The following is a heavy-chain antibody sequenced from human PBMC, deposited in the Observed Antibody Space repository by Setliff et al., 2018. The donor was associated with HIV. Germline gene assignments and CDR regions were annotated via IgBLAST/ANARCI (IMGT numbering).Heavy chain of an antibody. D-gene: IGHD4-17*01. J-gene: IGHJ4*02. V-gene: IGHV3-15*01. CDR3: TTSSPPAMTTVTSLSFDY. CDR2: IKTKTQRGTT. CDR1: GFTFSNSW. Sequence: GGSLRLSCAASGFTFSNSWMTWVRQAPGKGLEWVGRIKTKTQRGTTDYAAPAKGRFIISRDDSKNTLYLQMNSLKTEDTAVYYCTTSSPPAMTTVTSLSFDYWGQGTLVTVSS.